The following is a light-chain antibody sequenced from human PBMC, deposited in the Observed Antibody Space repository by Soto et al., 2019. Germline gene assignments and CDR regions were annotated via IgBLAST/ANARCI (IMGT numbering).Light chain of an antibody. CDR2: DVN. V-gene: IGLV2-14*01. Sequence: QSALTQPASVSGSPGQSITISCTGTSSDVGGYNYVSCYQQHPGKAPKLMIYDVNNRPSGVSNRFSGSKSGNTASLTISGLKAEDEADYYCSSYTGSSTYVVFGGGTKLTVL. CDR3: SSYTGSSTYVV. J-gene: IGLJ2*01. CDR1: SSDVGGYNY.